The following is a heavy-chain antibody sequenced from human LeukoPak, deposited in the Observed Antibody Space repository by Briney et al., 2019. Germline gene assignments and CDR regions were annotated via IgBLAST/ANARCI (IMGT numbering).Heavy chain of an antibody. CDR3: AAGATVGVDY. V-gene: IGHV3-48*01. D-gene: IGHD1-26*01. CDR2: ISSSSSTI. J-gene: IGHJ4*02. Sequence: GGSLRLSCAASGFTFSSYSMNWVRQAPGKGLKWVSYISSSSSTIYYADSVKGRFTISRDNAKNSLYLQMNSLRAEDTAVYYCAAGATVGVDYWGQGTLVTVSS. CDR1: GFTFSSYS.